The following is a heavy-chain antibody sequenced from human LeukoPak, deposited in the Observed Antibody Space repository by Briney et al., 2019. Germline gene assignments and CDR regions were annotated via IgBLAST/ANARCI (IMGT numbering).Heavy chain of an antibody. J-gene: IGHJ4*02. CDR1: GFTFSSYG. CDR2: IRYDGSNK. D-gene: IGHD4-17*01. V-gene: IGHV3-30*02. CDR3: AKWTVTLFDY. Sequence: PGGSLRLSCAASGFTFSSYGMHWVRQAPGKGLEGVAFIRYDGSNKYYADSVKGRFTISRDNSKNTLYLQMNSLRAEDTAVYYCAKWTVTLFDYWGQGTLVTVSS.